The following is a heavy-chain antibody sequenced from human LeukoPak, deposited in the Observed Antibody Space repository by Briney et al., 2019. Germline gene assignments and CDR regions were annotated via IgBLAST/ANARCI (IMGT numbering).Heavy chain of an antibody. CDR2: IKSDGSST. V-gene: IGHV3-74*03. CDR3: ARGVAAAPASVFDI. D-gene: IGHD6-13*01. CDR1: GFTFSSSW. J-gene: IGHJ3*02. Sequence: GGSLRLSCAASGFTFSSSWMPWVRHAPGKGLVWVSRIKSDGSSTTYAASVKGRFTISRDNAKTTLYLQMNSLRAEDTAVYYCARGVAAAPASVFDIWGQGTMVTVSS.